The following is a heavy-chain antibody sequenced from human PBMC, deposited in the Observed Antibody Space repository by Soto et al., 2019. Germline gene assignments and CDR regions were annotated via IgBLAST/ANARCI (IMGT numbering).Heavy chain of an antibody. D-gene: IGHD1-26*01. CDR1: GYSFTSYC. Sequence: PGASLKISCECSGYSFTSYCIGWVRQMPGKGLEWVGIICPGDSDSRYSPSFQGQVTISADKSISTAYVQWSSLKASDTAIYYCARGRRSIVGATNFDFWGQGTLVTVSS. CDR2: ICPGDSDS. V-gene: IGHV5-51*01. CDR3: ARGRRSIVGATNFDF. J-gene: IGHJ4*02.